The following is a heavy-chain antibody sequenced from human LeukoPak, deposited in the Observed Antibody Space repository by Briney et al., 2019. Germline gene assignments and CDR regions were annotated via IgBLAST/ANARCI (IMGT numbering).Heavy chain of an antibody. CDR1: GFTFSSYS. Sequence: GGSLRLSCAASGFTFSSYSMHWVRQAPGKGLQWVSHIRSDGSTSYCADSVKGRFTISRDNSRNTLYLQMNSLRPEDTAIYFCVKDHGAYDLDSWCQGTLVTVSS. CDR2: IRSDGSTS. CDR3: VKDHGAYDLDS. J-gene: IGHJ4*02. D-gene: IGHD4-17*01. V-gene: IGHV3-30*02.